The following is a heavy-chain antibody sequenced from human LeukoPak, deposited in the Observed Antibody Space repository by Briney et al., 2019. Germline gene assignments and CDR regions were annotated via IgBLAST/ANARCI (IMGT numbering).Heavy chain of an antibody. CDR2: IYYSGST. CDR1: GGSISIYY. Sequence: PSETLSLTCTVSGGSISIYYWSWIRQPPGKGLEWIGYIYYSGSTNYNPSLKSRVTISVDTSKNQFSLKLNSVTAADTAVYYCATYGDYVHYWGQGTLVTVSS. CDR3: ATYGDYVHY. D-gene: IGHD4-17*01. J-gene: IGHJ4*02. V-gene: IGHV4-59*08.